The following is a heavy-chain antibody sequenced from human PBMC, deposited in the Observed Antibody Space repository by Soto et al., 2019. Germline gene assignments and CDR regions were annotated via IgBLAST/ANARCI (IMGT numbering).Heavy chain of an antibody. CDR2: ISYDGSNK. V-gene: IGHV3-30-3*01. CDR1: GFTFSSYA. D-gene: IGHD3-10*01. CDR3: AREWFGELLGPLDY. J-gene: IGHJ4*02. Sequence: GGSLRLSCAASGFTFSSYAMHWVRQAPGKGLEWVAVISYDGSNKYYADSVKGRFTISRDNSKNTLYLQMNSLRAEDTAVYYCAREWFGELLGPLDYWGQGTLVTVSS.